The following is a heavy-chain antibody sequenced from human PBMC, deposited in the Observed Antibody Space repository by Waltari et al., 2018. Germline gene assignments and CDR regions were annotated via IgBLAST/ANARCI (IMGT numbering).Heavy chain of an antibody. CDR3: ARDRPQLRFLEWSYAFDI. D-gene: IGHD3-3*01. CDR1: GGTFSSYA. J-gene: IGHJ3*02. CDR2: IIPIFGTA. V-gene: IGHV1-69*13. Sequence: QVQLVQSGAEVKKPGSSVKVSCKASGGTFSSYAISWVRQAPGQGLEWMGGIIPIFGTANYAQKFQGRVTITADESTSTAYMELSSLRSEDTAVYYCARDRPQLRFLEWSYAFDIWGQGTMVTVSS.